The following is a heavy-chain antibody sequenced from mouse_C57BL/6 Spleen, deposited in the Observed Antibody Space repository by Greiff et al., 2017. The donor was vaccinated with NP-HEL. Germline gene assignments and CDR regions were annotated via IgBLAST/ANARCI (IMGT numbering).Heavy chain of an antibody. D-gene: IGHD2-2*01. J-gene: IGHJ3*01. Sequence: QVQLQQSGAELVRPGTSVKVSCKASGYAFTNYLIEWVKQRPGQGLEWIGVINPGSGGTNYNEKFKGKATLTADKSSSTADMQLSSLTSEDSAVYFCARGGGDGYEETWFAYWGQGTLVTVSA. CDR3: ARGGGDGYEETWFAY. V-gene: IGHV1-54*01. CDR1: GYAFTNYL. CDR2: INPGSGGT.